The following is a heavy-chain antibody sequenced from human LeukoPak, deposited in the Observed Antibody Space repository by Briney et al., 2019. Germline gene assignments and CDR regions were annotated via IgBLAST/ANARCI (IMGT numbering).Heavy chain of an antibody. D-gene: IGHD3-10*02. CDR3: TRGMLRQPPDY. CDR2: TRNKANSYTT. V-gene: IGHV3-72*01. CDR1: GFTFSDHY. Sequence: GGSLRLSCAASGFTFSDHYMDWVRQAPGKGLEWVGRTRNKANSYTTEYAASVKGRFTISRDDSKNSLYLQMNSLRVEDTAIYYCTRGMLRQPPDYWGQGMLVTVSS. J-gene: IGHJ4*02.